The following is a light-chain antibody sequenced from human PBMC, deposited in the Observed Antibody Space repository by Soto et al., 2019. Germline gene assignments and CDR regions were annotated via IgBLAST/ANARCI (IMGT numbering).Light chain of an antibody. Sequence: EIVMTQSPATLSVSPGERATLSCRASQSVSSNLAWYQQKPGHAPRLLIYVASTRATGIPARFSGSGSGTEFTLTISSLQSEDLAVYYCQQYNNWPPIFGPGTKVDIK. V-gene: IGKV3-15*01. J-gene: IGKJ3*01. CDR3: QQYNNWPPI. CDR2: VAS. CDR1: QSVSSN.